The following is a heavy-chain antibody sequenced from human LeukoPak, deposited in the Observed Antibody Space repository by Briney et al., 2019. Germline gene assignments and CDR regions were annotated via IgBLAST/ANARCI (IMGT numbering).Heavy chain of an antibody. CDR1: GGTLSGYG. CDR3: AREGSGTVLTVPWAFDI. V-gene: IGHV1-69*04. J-gene: IGHJ3*02. D-gene: IGHD4/OR15-4a*01. Sequence: SVKVSCKASGGTLSGYGITWVRQAPGQGLEWMGRVIPVLGIPNYAQKFQGRVTITADKSTSTAYMELSSLRSEDTAVYYCAREGSGTVLTVPWAFDIWGQGTMVTVSS. CDR2: VIPVLGIP.